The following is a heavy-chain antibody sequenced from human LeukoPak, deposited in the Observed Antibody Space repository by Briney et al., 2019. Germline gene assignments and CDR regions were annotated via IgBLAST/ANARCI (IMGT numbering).Heavy chain of an antibody. J-gene: IGHJ4*02. CDR3: ARQVTFGYAYAYYFDY. D-gene: IGHD3-16*01. CDR2: INHSGST. Sequence: SETLSLTCAVYGGSFSGYYWSWIRQPPGKGQEWIGEINHSGSTNYNPSLKSRVTISVDTSKNQFSLKLSSVTAADTAVYYCARQVTFGYAYAYYFDYWGQGTLVTVSS. CDR1: GGSFSGYY. V-gene: IGHV4-34*01.